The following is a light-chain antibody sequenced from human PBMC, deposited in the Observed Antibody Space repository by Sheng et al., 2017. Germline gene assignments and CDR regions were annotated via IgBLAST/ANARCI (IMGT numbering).Light chain of an antibody. J-gene: IGKJ2*01. CDR3: QHYNTWPPMYT. CDR1: ESVSSY. Sequence: EIVLTQSPATLSLSPGERATLSCRASESVSSYLAWYQQKPGQSPRLLIYDASTRAIGVPDRFSGRGSETEFTLTISSLLSEDFAVYFCQHYNTWPPMYTFGQGTKLEIK. V-gene: IGKV3-15*01. CDR2: DAS.